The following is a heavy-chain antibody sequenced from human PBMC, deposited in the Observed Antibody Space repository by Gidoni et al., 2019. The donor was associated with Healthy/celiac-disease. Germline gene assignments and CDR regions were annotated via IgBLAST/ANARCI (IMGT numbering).Heavy chain of an antibody. CDR2: ISYDGSNK. CDR1: GFTFSSYA. D-gene: IGHD6-13*01. J-gene: IGHJ6*02. V-gene: IGHV3-30*04. Sequence: GFTFSSYAMHWVRQAPGKGLEWVAVISYDGSNKYYADSVKGRFTISRDNSKNTLYLQMNSLRAEDTAVYYCARDLGASSWSPLTYYYYYGMDVWGQGTTVTVSS. CDR3: ARDLGASSWSPLTYYYYYGMDV.